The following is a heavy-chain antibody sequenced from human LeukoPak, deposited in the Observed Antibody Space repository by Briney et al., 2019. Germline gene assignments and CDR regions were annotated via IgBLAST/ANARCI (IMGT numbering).Heavy chain of an antibody. CDR2: IYHSGST. Sequence: SETLSLTCAVSGYSISSGYYWGWIRQAPGKGLEWIGSIYHSGSTYYNPSLKSRVTISVDTSKNQFSLKLSSVTAADTAVYYCAHSSGWYRMYYFDYWGQGTLVTVSS. V-gene: IGHV4-38-2*01. J-gene: IGHJ4*02. CDR1: GYSISSGYY. D-gene: IGHD6-19*01. CDR3: AHSSGWYRMYYFDY.